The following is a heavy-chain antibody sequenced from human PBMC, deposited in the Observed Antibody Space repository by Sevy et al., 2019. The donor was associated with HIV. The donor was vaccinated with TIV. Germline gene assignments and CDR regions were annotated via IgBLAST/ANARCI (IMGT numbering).Heavy chain of an antibody. CDR1: GFTFSSYW. CDR3: AREPRITIFGVVGIDYYYYGMDV. J-gene: IGHJ6*02. CDR2: IKQDGSEK. D-gene: IGHD3-3*01. V-gene: IGHV3-7*01. Sequence: GGSLRLSCAASGFTFSSYWMSWVRQAPGKGLEWVANIKQDGSEKYYVDSVKGRFTISKDKVKNSLYLQMNSLRAEDTAVYYCAREPRITIFGVVGIDYYYYGMDVWGQGTTVTVSS.